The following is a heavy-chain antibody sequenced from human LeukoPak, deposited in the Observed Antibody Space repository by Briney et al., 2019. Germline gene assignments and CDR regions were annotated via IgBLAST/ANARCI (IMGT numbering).Heavy chain of an antibody. CDR3: AKEDGYSSGWYDY. CDR1: GFTFSNYA. CDR2: ISGSGGST. J-gene: IGHJ4*02. V-gene: IGHV3-23*01. Sequence: GGSLRLSCAASGFTFSNYAMSWVRQAPGKGLEWVSAISGSGGSTYYADSVKGRFTISRDNSKNTLYMQMNSLRADDTAVYYCAKEDGYSSGWYDYWGQGTLVTVSS. D-gene: IGHD6-19*01.